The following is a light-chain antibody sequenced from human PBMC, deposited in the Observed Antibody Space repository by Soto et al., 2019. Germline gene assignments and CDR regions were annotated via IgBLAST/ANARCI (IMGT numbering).Light chain of an antibody. V-gene: IGLV2-14*03. J-gene: IGLJ1*01. CDR2: DVS. Sequence: SALTQPASVSGSPGQSITVSCTGTSSDVSGHKYVSWYQQHPGKAPKLIIYDVSNRPSGVSDRFSGSKSGNTASLTISGLQAVDEADYYCSSHTSSSPYVFGTGTKPTVL. CDR3: SSHTSSSPYV. CDR1: SSDVSGHKY.